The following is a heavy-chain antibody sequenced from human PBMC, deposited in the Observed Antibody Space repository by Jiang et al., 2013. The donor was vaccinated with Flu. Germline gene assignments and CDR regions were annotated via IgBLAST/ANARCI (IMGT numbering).Heavy chain of an antibody. D-gene: IGHD2-21*01. CDR3: ARDRDSDY. CDR2: ISTNTGNP. V-gene: IGHV7-4-1*02. Sequence: WISTNTGNPTYAQGFTGRFVFSLDTSVSTAYLQISSLTAEDTAVYYCARDRDSDYWGQGTLVTVSS. J-gene: IGHJ4*02.